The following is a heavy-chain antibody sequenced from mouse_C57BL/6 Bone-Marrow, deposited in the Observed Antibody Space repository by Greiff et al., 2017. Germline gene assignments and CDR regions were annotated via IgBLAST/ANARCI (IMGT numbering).Heavy chain of an antibody. D-gene: IGHD2-3*01. CDR2: IYPGDGDT. CDR3: ARSGDGYYDWYFDV. Sequence: QVQLKESGAELVKPGASVKISCKASGYAFSSYWMNWVKQRPGKGLEWIGQIYPGDGDTNYNGKFKGKATLTADKSSSTAYMQLSSLTSEDSAVYFCARSGDGYYDWYFDVWGTGTTVTVSS. V-gene: IGHV1-80*01. J-gene: IGHJ1*03. CDR1: GYAFSSYW.